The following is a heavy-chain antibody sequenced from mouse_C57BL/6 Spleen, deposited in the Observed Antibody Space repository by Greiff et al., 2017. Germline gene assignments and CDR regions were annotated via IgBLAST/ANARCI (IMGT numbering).Heavy chain of an antibody. V-gene: IGHV1-61*01. Sequence: QVQLQQPGAELVRPGSSVKLSCKASGYTFTSYWMDWVKQRPGQGLEWIGNIYPSDSETHYNQQFKDKATLTVDKSSSTAYMQLSSLTSEDSAVYYCARNYGSFWYFDVWGTGTTVTVSS. CDR1: GYTFTSYW. J-gene: IGHJ1*03. CDR2: IYPSDSET. D-gene: IGHD1-1*01. CDR3: ARNYGSFWYFDV.